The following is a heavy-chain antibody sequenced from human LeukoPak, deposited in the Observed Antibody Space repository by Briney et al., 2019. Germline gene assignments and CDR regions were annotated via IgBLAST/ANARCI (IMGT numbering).Heavy chain of an antibody. D-gene: IGHD6-19*01. V-gene: IGHV3-23*01. CDR3: ARGHNSGSYYYMDV. CDR2: FTGGGGGD. Sequence: GGSLRLPCEASDFGFINYHMPWARQAPGEGPEWLSCFTGGGGGDSYADAVRGRFTISRDNSMNTLPLHMNSLRAEDTAVYYCARGHNSGSYYYMDVWGKGTTVTVSS. CDR1: DFGFINYH. J-gene: IGHJ6*03.